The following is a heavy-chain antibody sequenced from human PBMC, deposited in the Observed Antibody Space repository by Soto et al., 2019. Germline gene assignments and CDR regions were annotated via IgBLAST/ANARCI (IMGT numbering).Heavy chain of an antibody. CDR3: ARGVVAATGDAFDI. CDR2: IYYSGST. CDR1: GGSISSGDYY. V-gene: IGHV4-30-4*01. Sequence: LTCTVSGGSISSGDYYWSWIRQPPGKGLEWIGYIYYSGSTYYNPSLKSRVTISVDTSKNQFSLKLSSVTAADTAVYYCARGVVAATGDAFDIWGQGTMVTVSS. J-gene: IGHJ3*02. D-gene: IGHD2-15*01.